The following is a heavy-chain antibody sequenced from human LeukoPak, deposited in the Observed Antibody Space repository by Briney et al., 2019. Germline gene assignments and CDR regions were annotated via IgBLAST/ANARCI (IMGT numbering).Heavy chain of an antibody. J-gene: IGHJ4*02. CDR2: INPNTGDT. CDR1: GYTFTAYY. Sequence: ASVKVSCKPSGYTFTAYYMHWVRQAPGQGREWMGWINPNTGDTNYAQKFQGRVTMTRDTTISTAYLELSRLTSDDTAVYYCASYPRYVSTPPFDYWGQGTLVTVSS. D-gene: IGHD2-15*01. CDR3: ASYPRYVSTPPFDY. V-gene: IGHV1-2*02.